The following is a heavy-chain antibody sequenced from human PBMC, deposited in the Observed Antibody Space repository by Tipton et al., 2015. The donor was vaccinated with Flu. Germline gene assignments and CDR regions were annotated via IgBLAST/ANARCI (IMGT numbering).Heavy chain of an antibody. CDR1: GFTFSSYW. CDR2: IHNDGVTT. V-gene: IGHV3-74*01. D-gene: IGHD3-3*01. J-gene: IGHJ6*02. Sequence: SLRLSCAGSGFTFSSYWMNWVRQAPGKGLVWVAQIHNDGVTTTYADSVKGRFTISRDNAKNTVYLQMNSLRVEDTAVYFCARWTIFEDGMDVWGQGTTVTVSS. CDR3: ARWTIFEDGMDV.